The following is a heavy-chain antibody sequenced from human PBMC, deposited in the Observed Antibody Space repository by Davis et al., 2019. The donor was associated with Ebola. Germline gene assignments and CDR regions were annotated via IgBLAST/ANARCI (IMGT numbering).Heavy chain of an antibody. CDR1: GASLSSGSYY. J-gene: IGHJ4*02. CDR2: IHHSGNT. CDR3: ARGGRDNNAWYFDY. D-gene: IGHD3-16*01. Sequence: PGGSLRLSCSVSGASLSSGSYYWSWIRQPPGKGLEWIGEIHHSGNTEHNPSLKSRVTISVDTSKNQFSLMLSSVTAADTAVYYCARGGRDNNAWYFDYWGQGTLVTVSS. V-gene: IGHV4-39*01.